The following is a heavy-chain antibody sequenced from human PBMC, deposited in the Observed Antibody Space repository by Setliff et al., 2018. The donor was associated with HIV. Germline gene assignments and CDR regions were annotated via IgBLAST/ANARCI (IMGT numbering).Heavy chain of an antibody. Sequence: PGGSLRLSCAASGFTFSDYYMSWIRQAPGKGLEWVSYISSSSSTIYYAESVMGRFTISRDNAKNSLYLEMNSLRAEDTAIYYCARDYNYIFDSWGQGVLVTVSS. V-gene: IGHV3-11*04. D-gene: IGHD3-22*01. J-gene: IGHJ4*02. CDR2: ISSSSSTI. CDR1: GFTFSDYY. CDR3: ARDYNYIFDS.